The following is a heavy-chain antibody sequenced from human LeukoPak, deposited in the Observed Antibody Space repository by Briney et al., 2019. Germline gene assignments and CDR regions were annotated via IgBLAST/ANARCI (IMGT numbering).Heavy chain of an antibody. J-gene: IGHJ3*02. V-gene: IGHV1-46*01. Sequence: GASVKVSCKASGYTFTSYYMHWVRQAPGQGLEWMGIINPSGGSTSYAQKFQGRVTMTRDTSTSTVYMELSSLRSEDTAVYYCARDGSSGWDRENHNDAFDIWGQGTMVTVSS. CDR3: ARDGSSGWDRENHNDAFDI. CDR2: INPSGGST. CDR1: GYTFTSYY. D-gene: IGHD6-19*01.